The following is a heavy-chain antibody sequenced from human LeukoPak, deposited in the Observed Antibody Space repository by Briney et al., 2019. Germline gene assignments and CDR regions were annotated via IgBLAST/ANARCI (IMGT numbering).Heavy chain of an antibody. CDR2: IRYDGSNR. D-gene: IGHD3-10*01. CDR1: GFTFTNYG. J-gene: IGHJ4*02. V-gene: IGHV3-30*02. Sequence: GGPLSLSCVESGFTFTNYGMHWLRHAPGKGLEGVAFIRYDGSNRFYADSIKGRFTISRDNSKNTVYLQMNSLRAEDTAVYYCAKDPRRGWFGQFGLDYWGQGTLVTVSS. CDR3: AKDPRRGWFGQFGLDY.